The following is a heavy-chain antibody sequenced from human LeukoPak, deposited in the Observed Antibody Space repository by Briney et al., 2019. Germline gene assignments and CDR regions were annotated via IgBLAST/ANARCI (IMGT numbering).Heavy chain of an antibody. V-gene: IGHV3-66*01. D-gene: IGHD6-13*01. Sequence: GGSLRLSCAASXFTVSSNYMSWVRQAPGKGLEWVSVIYSGGSTYYADSVKGRFTISRDNSKNTLYLQMNSLRAEDTAVYYCARDNGYSSSWYFDYWGQGTLVTVSS. J-gene: IGHJ4*02. CDR2: IYSGGST. CDR1: XFTVSSNY. CDR3: ARDNGYSSSWYFDY.